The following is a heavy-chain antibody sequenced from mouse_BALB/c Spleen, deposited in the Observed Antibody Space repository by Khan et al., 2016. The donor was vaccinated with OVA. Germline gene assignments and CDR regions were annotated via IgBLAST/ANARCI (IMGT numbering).Heavy chain of an antibody. CDR1: GFNIKDTY. V-gene: IGHV14-3*02. CDR3: AKLNA. CDR2: IDPANGNT. J-gene: IGHJ2*01. Sequence: EVQLQQSGAELVKPGASVKLSCTASGFNIKDTYMHWVKQRPEQGLEWIGRIDPANGNTKYDPKFQGKATITADKSTNTSCLQLRSLTSEDTTVYYCAKLNAWGQGTTLTVSS.